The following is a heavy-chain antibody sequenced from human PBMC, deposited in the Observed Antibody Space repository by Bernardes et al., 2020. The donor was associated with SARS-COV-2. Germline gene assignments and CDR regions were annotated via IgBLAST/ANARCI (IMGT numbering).Heavy chain of an antibody. CDR1: GFTFSSYA. CDR2: ISGSGDAT. V-gene: IGHV3-23*01. CDR3: AKDYSVIGQAVYYYGLDV. D-gene: IGHD4-4*01. Sequence: GGSLRLSCAASGFTFSSYAMSWVRQAPGKGLEWVSTISGSGDATYYADSVKGRFTISRDNSENTLYLQMNSLRAEDTAVYYCAKDYSVIGQAVYYYGLDVWGQGTTVTVSS. J-gene: IGHJ6*02.